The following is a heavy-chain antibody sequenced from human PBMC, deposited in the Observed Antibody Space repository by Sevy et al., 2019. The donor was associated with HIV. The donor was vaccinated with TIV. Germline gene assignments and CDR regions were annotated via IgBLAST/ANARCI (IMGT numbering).Heavy chain of an antibody. CDR3: ARVGWGSRGYYFDY. Sequence: GGSLRLSCAVSGFTFRNFWMSWVRQAPGKGLEWVANIRQDGSEKYYVDSVRGRFTISRDNAKNSLFLQLNSLRAEDTAVYYCARVGWGSRGYYFDYWGQGTLVTVSS. CDR1: GFTFRNFW. D-gene: IGHD7-27*01. CDR2: IRQDGSEK. V-gene: IGHV3-7*01. J-gene: IGHJ4*02.